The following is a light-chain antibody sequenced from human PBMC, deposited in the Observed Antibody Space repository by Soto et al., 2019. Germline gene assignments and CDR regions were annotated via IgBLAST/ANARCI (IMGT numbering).Light chain of an antibody. J-gene: IGKJ4*01. Sequence: DIQMTQSPSTLSASVGDRVTITCRASQSILSWLAWYQQKPGKAPKLLIFQASSLKSGVPSRFSGSGSGTEFTLTISSLQPDDFATYYCEQYSSTSGLTFAGGTKVDIK. V-gene: IGKV1-5*03. CDR3: EQYSSTSGLT. CDR1: QSILSW. CDR2: QAS.